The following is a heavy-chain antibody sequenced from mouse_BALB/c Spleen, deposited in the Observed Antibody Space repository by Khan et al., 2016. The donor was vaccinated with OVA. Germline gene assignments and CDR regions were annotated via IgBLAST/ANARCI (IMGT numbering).Heavy chain of an antibody. D-gene: IGHD2-3*01. J-gene: IGHJ3*01. CDR1: GYTFTAYV. CDR2: IYPYNDGT. Sequence: GQRQQSGPELVKPGASVKMSCKASGYTFTAYVMQWVKKKPGQGLEWIGYIYPYNDGTKYNEKFKGKATLTSDKSTSTAYMELSSLTSDDSAVYYCARSEGYDGWFAYWGQGTLVTVSA. V-gene: IGHV1S136*01. CDR3: ARSEGYDGWFAY.